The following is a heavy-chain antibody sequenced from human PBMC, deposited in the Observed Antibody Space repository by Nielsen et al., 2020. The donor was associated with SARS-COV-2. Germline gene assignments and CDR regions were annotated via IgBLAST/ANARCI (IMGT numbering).Heavy chain of an antibody. V-gene: IGHV3-53*01. CDR2: IYSDGST. CDR1: GFSVRTNY. D-gene: IGHD5-12*01. J-gene: IGHJ4*02. Sequence: GESLKISCAASGFSVRTNYISWVRRAPGKGLEWVSSIYSDGSTHYAESVKGRFTMSRDKSKNTVDLHMNSLRAEDTAVYYCARDADSGYDYWDNWGQGTLVTVSS. CDR3: ARDADSGYDYWDN.